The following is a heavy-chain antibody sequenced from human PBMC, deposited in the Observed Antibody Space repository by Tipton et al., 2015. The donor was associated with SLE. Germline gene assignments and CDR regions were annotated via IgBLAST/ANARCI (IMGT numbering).Heavy chain of an antibody. CDR1: GFPFSTYW. CDR3: VRDQQYLGNWFGP. Sequence: SLRLSCAASGFPFSTYWMHWVRQVPGKGLVWVSRIKSDGSSTSYADSVKGRFTISRDNAKNTLYLQMNSLRAEDTAVYYCVRDQQYLGNWFGPWGQGTLVTVSS. V-gene: IGHV3-74*01. CDR2: IKSDGSST. J-gene: IGHJ5*02. D-gene: IGHD6-13*01.